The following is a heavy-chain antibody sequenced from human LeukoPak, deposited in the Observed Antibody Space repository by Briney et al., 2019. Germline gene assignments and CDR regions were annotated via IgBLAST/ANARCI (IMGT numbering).Heavy chain of an antibody. CDR2: IYYSGGT. V-gene: IGHV4-59*01. J-gene: IGHJ5*02. Sequence: SETLSLTCTVSGGSISSYYWSWIRQPPGKGLEWIGYIYYSGGTNYNPSLKSRVTISVDTSKNQFSLKLSSVTAADTAVYYCARANYDILTGPRVNWFDPWGQGTLVTVSS. CDR1: GGSISSYY. CDR3: ARANYDILTGPRVNWFDP. D-gene: IGHD3-9*01.